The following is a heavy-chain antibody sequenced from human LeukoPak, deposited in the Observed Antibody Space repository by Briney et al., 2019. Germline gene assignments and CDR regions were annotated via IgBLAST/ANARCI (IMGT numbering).Heavy chain of an antibody. V-gene: IGHV3-48*03. CDR3: ARSSSWYGPFDY. J-gene: IGHJ4*02. D-gene: IGHD6-13*01. Sequence: GWSLRLSCAASGFTFSSYEMNWVRQAPGKGLEWVSYISSSGSTIYYADSVKGRFTISRDNAKNSLYLQMNSLRAEDTAVYYCARSSSWYGPFDYWGQGTLVTVSS. CDR1: GFTFSSYE. CDR2: ISSSGSTI.